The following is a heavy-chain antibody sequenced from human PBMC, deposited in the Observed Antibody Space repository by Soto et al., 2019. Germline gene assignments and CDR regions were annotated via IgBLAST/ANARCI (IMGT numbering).Heavy chain of an antibody. V-gene: IGHV3-23*01. D-gene: IGHD2-15*01. J-gene: IGHJ4*02. CDR3: AKWTGRYCSGGRCYLDDPFDY. CDR1: GFTFSNYA. Sequence: EVHLLESGGDLVQPGGSLRLSCAASGFTFSNYAMSWVRQAPGKGLDWVSGISGSAASTFYGDYVKGRFTISRDNSKNTLYLQMTSLRAEDTAVYYCAKWTGRYCSGGRCYLDDPFDYWGQGTLVTVSS. CDR2: ISGSAAST.